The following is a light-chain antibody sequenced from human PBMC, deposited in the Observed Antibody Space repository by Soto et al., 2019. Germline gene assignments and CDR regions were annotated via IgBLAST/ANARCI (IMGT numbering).Light chain of an antibody. Sequence: EIVLTQSPATLSLSPGERATLSCRASQSVSSYLAWYQQKPGQAPRLLIYDASNRATGIPARFSGSGSGTDVTLTISSLEPEDFAVYYCQQRSNWPPRFGQGTKVEIK. CDR3: QQRSNWPPR. CDR2: DAS. V-gene: IGKV3-11*01. CDR1: QSVSSY. J-gene: IGKJ1*01.